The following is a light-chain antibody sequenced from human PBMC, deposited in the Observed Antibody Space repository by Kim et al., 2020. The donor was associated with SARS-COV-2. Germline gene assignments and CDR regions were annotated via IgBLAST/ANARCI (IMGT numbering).Light chain of an antibody. CDR2: DVS. CDR1: SSDVGNYNF. Sequence: QSITISCTGTSSDVGNYNFVSLYQQYPGKVPKVMIYDVSKRPSGVSNRFSGSKSGNTASLTISGLQAEDEADYYCCSYAGSSTFVFGTGTKVTVL. V-gene: IGLV2-23*02. J-gene: IGLJ1*01. CDR3: CSYAGSSTFV.